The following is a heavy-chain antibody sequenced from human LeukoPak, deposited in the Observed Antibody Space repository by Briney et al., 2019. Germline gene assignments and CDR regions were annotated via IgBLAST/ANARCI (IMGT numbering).Heavy chain of an antibody. CDR3: TTEYYDFWSGYSPWY. CDR1: GFTFSNAW. V-gene: IGHV3-15*01. D-gene: IGHD3-3*01. J-gene: IGHJ4*02. Sequence: GGSLRLSCAASGFTFSNAWMSWVRQAPGKGLEWVGRIKSKTDGGTTDYAAPVKGRFTISRDDSKNTLYLQMNSLKTEDTAVYYCTTEYYDFWSGYSPWYWGQGTLVTVSS. CDR2: IKSKTDGGTT.